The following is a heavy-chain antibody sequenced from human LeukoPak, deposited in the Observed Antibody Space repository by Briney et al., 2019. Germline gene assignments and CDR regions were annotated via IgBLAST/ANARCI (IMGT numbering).Heavy chain of an antibody. J-gene: IGHJ4*02. CDR1: GGSISSSSYY. Sequence: PSGTLSLTCTVSGGSISSSSYYWGWVRPPPGKGAEWVGSIYYSGSTYYNPSLKSRVTISVDTSKNQFSLKLSSVAAADTAVYYCARQVRGYDYVWGSYTVFDYWGQGTLVTVSS. D-gene: IGHD3-16*01. V-gene: IGHV4-39*01. CDR2: IYYSGST. CDR3: ARQVRGYDYVWGSYTVFDY.